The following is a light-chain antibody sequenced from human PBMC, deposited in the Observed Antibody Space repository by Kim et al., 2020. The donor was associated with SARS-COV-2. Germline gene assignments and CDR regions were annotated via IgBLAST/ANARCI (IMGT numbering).Light chain of an antibody. V-gene: IGKV1-5*03. J-gene: IGKJ2*01. Sequence: DIQMTQSPSTLSASVGDRVTITCRASQSISNWLAWYQQKPGKAPKLLIYKASGLETGVPSRFSGSGSGTEFTLTIRSLQPDDSATYYCQQYYSYPFTFGHGTKLEI. CDR3: QQYYSYPFT. CDR2: KAS. CDR1: QSISNW.